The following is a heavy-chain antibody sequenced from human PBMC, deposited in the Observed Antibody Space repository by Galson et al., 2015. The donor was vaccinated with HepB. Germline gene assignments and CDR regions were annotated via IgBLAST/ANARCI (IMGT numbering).Heavy chain of an antibody. J-gene: IGHJ4*02. D-gene: IGHD2-2*01. V-gene: IGHV4-4*07. Sequence: SETLSLTCTVSGGSISSYYWSWIRQPAGKGLEWIGRICTSGSNNYNPSLKSRVTMSVDTSKNQFSLKLSSVTAADTAVYYCARVYCSSTSCLFDYWGQGTLVTVSS. CDR1: GGSISSYY. CDR2: ICTSGSN. CDR3: ARVYCSSTSCLFDY.